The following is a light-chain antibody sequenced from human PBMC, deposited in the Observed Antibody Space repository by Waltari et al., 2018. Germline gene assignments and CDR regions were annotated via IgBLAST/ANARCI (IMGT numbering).Light chain of an antibody. V-gene: IGKV3-15*01. CDR2: AAS. J-gene: IGKJ1*01. CDR3: QQFNDWPRT. CDR1: RSVSRN. Sequence: FPATLSVSPGESATLSCRASRSVSRNIVWYQQRPGRAPRPLIYAASTRATDTPARFSGSGSGTEFSLTISRLQSEDFAVYYCQQFNDWPRTFGQGTRVEIK.